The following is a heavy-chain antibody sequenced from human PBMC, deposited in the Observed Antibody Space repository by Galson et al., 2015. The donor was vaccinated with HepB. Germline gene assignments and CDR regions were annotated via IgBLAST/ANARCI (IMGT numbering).Heavy chain of an antibody. CDR1: GGSISSYY. D-gene: IGHD3-3*01. Sequence: SETLSLTCTVSGGSISSYYWSWIRQPPGKGLEWIGYIYYSGSTNYNPSLKSRVTISVDTSKNQFSLKLSSVTAADTAVYYCARVGSITIFGVVTQPPSYNWFDPWGQGTLVTVSS. J-gene: IGHJ5*02. CDR2: IYYSGST. CDR3: ARVGSITIFGVVTQPPSYNWFDP. V-gene: IGHV4-59*01.